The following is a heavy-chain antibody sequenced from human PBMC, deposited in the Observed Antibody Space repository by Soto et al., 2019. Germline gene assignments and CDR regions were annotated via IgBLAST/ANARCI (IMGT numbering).Heavy chain of an antibody. D-gene: IGHD2-15*01. CDR3: ARGSWIVVVVAAYYYYYGMDV. J-gene: IGHJ6*02. V-gene: IGHV4-34*01. Sequence: PSETLSLTCAVYGGSFSGYYWSWIRQPPGKGLEWIGEINHSGSTNYNPSLKSRVTISVDTSKNQFSLKLSSVTAADMAVYYCARGSWIVVVVAAYYYYYGMDVWGQGTTVTVSS. CDR2: INHSGST. CDR1: GGSFSGYY.